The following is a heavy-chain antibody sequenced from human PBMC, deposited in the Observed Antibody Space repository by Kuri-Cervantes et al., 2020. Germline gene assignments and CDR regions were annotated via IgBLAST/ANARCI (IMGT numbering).Heavy chain of an antibody. CDR3: ARERSHDYGGNSDAFDI. D-gene: IGHD4-23*01. CDR2: IYYSGST. CDR1: GGSISSYY. Sequence: LRLSCTVSGGSISSYYWSWIRQPPGKGLEWIGYIYYSGSTYYNPSLKSRVTISVDTSKNQFSLKLSSVTAADTAVYYCARERSHDYGGNSDAFDIWGQGTMVTVSS. J-gene: IGHJ3*02. V-gene: IGHV4-30-4*08.